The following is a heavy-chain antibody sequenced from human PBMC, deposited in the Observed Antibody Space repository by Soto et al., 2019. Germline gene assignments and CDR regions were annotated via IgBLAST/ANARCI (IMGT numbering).Heavy chain of an antibody. Sequence: GGSLRLSCAASGFTFSSYAMSWVRQAPGKGLEWVSTISGSGGITYYADSVKGRFTISRDNSKNTLFLQMNSLRAGDTAVFYCAKSGSTTVANYFDYWGQGTLVTVSS. J-gene: IGHJ4*02. CDR2: ISGSGGIT. V-gene: IGHV3-23*01. CDR3: AKSGSTTVANYFDY. D-gene: IGHD4-17*01. CDR1: GFTFSSYA.